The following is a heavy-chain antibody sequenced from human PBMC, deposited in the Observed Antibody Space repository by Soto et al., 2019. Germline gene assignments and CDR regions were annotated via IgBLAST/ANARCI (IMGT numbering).Heavy chain of an antibody. CDR3: ARTYCSSARCYSDY. Sequence: QVQLVQSGAEVKKPGASVKVSCKTSGYTFTSHGISWVRQAPGQWLEWMGWISAYNGNTNYAQKLQGRVTMTTDTPTSTAYMELRSLRSDDTAVYYCARTYCSSARCYSDYWGQGTLVTVSS. CDR2: ISAYNGNT. J-gene: IGHJ4*02. V-gene: IGHV1-18*04. CDR1: GYTFTSHG. D-gene: IGHD2-2*01.